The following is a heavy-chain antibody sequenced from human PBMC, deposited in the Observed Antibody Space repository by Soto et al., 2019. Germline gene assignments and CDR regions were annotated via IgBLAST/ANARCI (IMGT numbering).Heavy chain of an antibody. CDR1: GYSFTSYW. J-gene: IGHJ5*02. V-gene: IGHV5-51*01. Sequence: PGEFLKISCKGSGYSFTSYWIGWVRQMPGKGLEWMGIIYPGDSDTRYSPSFQGQVTISADKSISTAYLQWSSLKASDTAMYYCARPYYDFWSGYYTGDNWFDPWGQGTLVTVSS. CDR2: IYPGDSDT. CDR3: ARPYYDFWSGYYTGDNWFDP. D-gene: IGHD3-3*01.